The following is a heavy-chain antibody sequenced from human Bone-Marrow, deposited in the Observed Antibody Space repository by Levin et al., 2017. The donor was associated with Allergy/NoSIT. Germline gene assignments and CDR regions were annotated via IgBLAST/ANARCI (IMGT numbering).Heavy chain of an antibody. J-gene: IGHJ2*01. D-gene: IGHD6-13*01. CDR1: GGAVLSASYS. CDR3: IRGVAAPAALFEI. V-gene: IGHV4-61*01. CDR2: ISYTGNT. Sequence: SQTLSLTCTVSGGAVLSASYSWNWIRQPPGKELEWIAYISYTGNTKYNPSLKDRVTTSVDTSRDEFSLELSSVTPADTAIYYCIRGVAAPAALFEIWGRGILVTVSS.